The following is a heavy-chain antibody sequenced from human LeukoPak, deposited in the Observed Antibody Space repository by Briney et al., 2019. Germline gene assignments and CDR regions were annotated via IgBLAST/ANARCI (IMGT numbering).Heavy chain of an antibody. D-gene: IGHD6-6*01. J-gene: IGHJ4*02. V-gene: IGHV3-7*01. CDR3: ARSGRGNSSSSTYFDY. CDR1: GFTFTNYW. CDR2: IKQDGSQK. Sequence: GGSLRLSCVASGFTFTNYWMNWVRQAPGKGLEWVASIKQDGSQKSYVDSVKGRFTISRDNAKNSLSLQMDSLRAEDTAVYYCARSGRGNSSSSTYFDYWGQGTLVTVSS.